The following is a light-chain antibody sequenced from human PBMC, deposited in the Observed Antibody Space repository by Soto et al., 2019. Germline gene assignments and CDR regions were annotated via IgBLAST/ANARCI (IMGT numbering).Light chain of an antibody. CDR3: QQYDSYSYT. CDR1: QSIGNW. CDR2: GAS. J-gene: IGKJ2*01. V-gene: IGKV1-5*03. Sequence: DIQMTQSPSTLSASVGDRVTITCRASQSIGNWLAWCQQKPGKAPKLLIFGASTLEAGVPSRFSGSGSGTEFTLTINTLQPDDCATYYCQQYDSYSYTFGQGTRLEVK.